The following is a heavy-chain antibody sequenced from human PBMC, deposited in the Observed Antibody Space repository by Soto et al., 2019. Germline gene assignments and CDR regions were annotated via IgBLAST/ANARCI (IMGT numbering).Heavy chain of an antibody. J-gene: IGHJ5*02. CDR1: GGSISSYH. Sequence: PSETLSLTCTVSGGSISSYHWSWIRQPPGRGLEWVGNIYNSGSTNYNPSLRSRVTISADMSKNHFSLKLSSVTAADTAVYYCARESAYDISTGRGRWFDPWGQGTLVTVSS. V-gene: IGHV4-59*01. CDR2: IYNSGST. D-gene: IGHD3-9*01. CDR3: ARESAYDISTGRGRWFDP.